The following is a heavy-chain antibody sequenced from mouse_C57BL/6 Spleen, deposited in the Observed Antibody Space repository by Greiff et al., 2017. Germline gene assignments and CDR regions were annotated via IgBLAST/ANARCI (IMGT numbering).Heavy chain of an antibody. CDR1: GYTFTSYW. J-gene: IGHJ2*01. CDR3: ARRDYYGSSPFDY. CDR2: IYPGSGST. V-gene: IGHV1-55*01. D-gene: IGHD1-1*01. Sequence: VQLQQSGAELVKPGASVKMSCKASGYTFTSYWITWVKQRPGQGLEWIGDIYPGSGSTNYNEKFKSKATLTVDTSSSTANMQLSSLTSADSAVYYCARRDYYGSSPFDYWGQGTTLTVSS.